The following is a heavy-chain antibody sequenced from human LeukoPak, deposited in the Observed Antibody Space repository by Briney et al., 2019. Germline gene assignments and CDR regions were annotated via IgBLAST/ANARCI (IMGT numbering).Heavy chain of an antibody. CDR1: GFTFSDYW. J-gene: IGHJ4*02. CDR3: ARLGP. CDR2: ISSSSSYI. Sequence: GGSLRLSCAASGFTFSDYWITWVRRAPGKGLEWVSSISSSSSYIYYADSVKGRFTISRDNAKNSLYLQMNSLRAEDTAVYYCARLGPRGQGTLVTVSS. V-gene: IGHV3-21*01.